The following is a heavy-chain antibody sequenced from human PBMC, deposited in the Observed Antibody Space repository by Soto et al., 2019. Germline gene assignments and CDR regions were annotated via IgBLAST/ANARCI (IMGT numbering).Heavy chain of an antibody. CDR2: IWYDGSNK. Sequence: RLSCAASGFTFSSYGMHWVRQAPGKGLEWVAVIWYDGSNKYYADSVKGRFTISRDNSKNTLYLQMNSLRAEDTAVYYCAKEYRTAVAGLGLYYYYGMDVWGQGTTVTVSS. V-gene: IGHV3-33*06. D-gene: IGHD6-19*01. CDR3: AKEYRTAVAGLGLYYYYGMDV. CDR1: GFTFSSYG. J-gene: IGHJ6*02.